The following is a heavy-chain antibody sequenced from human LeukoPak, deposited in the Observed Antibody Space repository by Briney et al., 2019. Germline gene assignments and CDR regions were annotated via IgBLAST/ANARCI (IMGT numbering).Heavy chain of an antibody. CDR2: INPSGGST. Sequence: ASVKVSCKASGYTFTSYGISWVRQAPGQGLEWMGIINPSGGSTSYAQKFQGRVTMTRDMYTSTVYMELSSLRSEDTAVYYCATYGGALFDYWGQGTLVTVSS. J-gene: IGHJ4*02. CDR3: ATYGGALFDY. CDR1: GYTFTSYG. V-gene: IGHV1-46*01. D-gene: IGHD3-16*01.